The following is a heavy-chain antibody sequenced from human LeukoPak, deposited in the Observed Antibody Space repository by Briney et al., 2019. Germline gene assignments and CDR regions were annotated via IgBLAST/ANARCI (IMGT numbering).Heavy chain of an antibody. Sequence: PGGSLRLSCAASGFTFSSYGMNWVRQPPGKGLEWIGEINHSGSTNYNPSLKSRVTISVDTSKNQFSLKLSSVTAADTAVYYCARGPTGDHYYYMDVWGKGTTVTVSS. J-gene: IGHJ6*03. V-gene: IGHV4-34*01. CDR1: GFTFSSYG. CDR2: INHSGST. CDR3: ARGPTGDHYYYMDV. D-gene: IGHD7-27*01.